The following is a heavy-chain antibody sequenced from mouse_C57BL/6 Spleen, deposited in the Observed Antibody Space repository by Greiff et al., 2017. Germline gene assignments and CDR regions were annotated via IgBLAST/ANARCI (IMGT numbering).Heavy chain of an antibody. CDR2: ISYDGSN. Sequence: VQLKESGPGLVKPSQSLSLTCSVTGYSITSGYYWNWIRQFPGNKLEWMGYISYDGSNNYNPSLKNRISITRDTSKNQFFLKLNSVTTEDTATYYCARDSDGPFAYWGQGTLVTVSA. V-gene: IGHV3-6*01. CDR3: ARDSDGPFAY. CDR1: GYSITSGYY. J-gene: IGHJ3*01. D-gene: IGHD2-3*01.